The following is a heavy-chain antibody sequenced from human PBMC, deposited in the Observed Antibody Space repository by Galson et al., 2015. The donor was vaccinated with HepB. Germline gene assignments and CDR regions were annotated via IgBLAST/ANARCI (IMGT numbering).Heavy chain of an antibody. CDR1: GYTLTELS. CDR3: ATDRGNCSSTSCPPWGYYYGMDV. Sequence: SVKVSCKVSGYTLTELSMHWVRQAPGKGLEWMGGFDPEDGETIYAQKFQGRVTMTEDTSTDTAYMELSSLRSEDTAVYYCATDRGNCSSTSCPPWGYYYGMDVWGQGTTVTVSS. V-gene: IGHV1-24*01. CDR2: FDPEDGET. J-gene: IGHJ6*02. D-gene: IGHD2-2*01.